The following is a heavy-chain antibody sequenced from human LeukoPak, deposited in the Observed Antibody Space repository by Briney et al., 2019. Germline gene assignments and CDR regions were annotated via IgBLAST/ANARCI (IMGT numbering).Heavy chain of an antibody. Sequence: GGSLRLSCAASGFTFDDYGMSWVRQAPGKGPEWVSGINWNGGSTGYADSVKGRFTISRDNAKNTLYLQMDSLRAEDTAMYYCAREILEPGKTHEYWGQGTLVTVSS. J-gene: IGHJ4*02. CDR2: INWNGGST. CDR3: AREILEPGKTHEY. D-gene: IGHD1-1*01. CDR1: GFTFDDYG. V-gene: IGHV3-20*04.